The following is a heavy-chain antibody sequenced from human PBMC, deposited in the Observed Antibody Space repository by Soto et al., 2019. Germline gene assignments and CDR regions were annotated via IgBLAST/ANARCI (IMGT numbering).Heavy chain of an antibody. CDR1: SGSINENYY. Sequence: QVQLQESGPGLVKPSETLSLTCTVSSGSINENYYWNWIRQSPGKGLEWIGYVFHTGTTHYNPSLESRVTLSISTSKNQFSLTLTSVAASDTAIYYCASAPLSPTLRTFDVWGPGTMVIVSS. D-gene: IGHD2-15*01. V-gene: IGHV4-59*01. J-gene: IGHJ3*01. CDR2: VFHTGTT. CDR3: ASAPLSPTLRTFDV.